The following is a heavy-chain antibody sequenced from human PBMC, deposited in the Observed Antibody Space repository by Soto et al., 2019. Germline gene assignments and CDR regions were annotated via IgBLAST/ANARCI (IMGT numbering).Heavy chain of an antibody. CDR1: GFPFNTYA. CDR3: AKNSEATIRVGYDY. J-gene: IGHJ4*02. D-gene: IGHD5-12*01. CDR2: TSIGGNT. Sequence: GGSLRLSCEASGFPFNTYAMTWFRQLPGMGLEWVSTTSIGGNTYYADSVKGRFTISRDNSKNTLYLQMNSLRAEDTAVYYCAKNSEATIRVGYDYWGQGTLVTVSS. V-gene: IGHV3-23*01.